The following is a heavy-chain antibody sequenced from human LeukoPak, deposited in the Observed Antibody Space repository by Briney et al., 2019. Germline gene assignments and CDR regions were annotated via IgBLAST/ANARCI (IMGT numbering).Heavy chain of an antibody. J-gene: IGHJ4*02. CDR2: IYPGDSDT. CDR3: ARQGRGYYDILTGYYMGVNFDY. V-gene: IGHV5-51*01. D-gene: IGHD3-9*01. CDR1: GYSFTSYW. Sequence: GESLQISCKGSGYSFTSYWIGWVRQMPGKGLEWMGIIYPGDSDTRYSPSFQGQVTISADKSISTAYLQWSSLKASGTAMYYCARQGRGYYDILTGYYMGVNFDYWGQGTLVTVSS.